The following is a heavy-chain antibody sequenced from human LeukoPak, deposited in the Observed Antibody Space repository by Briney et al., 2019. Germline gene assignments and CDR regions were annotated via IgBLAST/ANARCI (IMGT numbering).Heavy chain of an antibody. D-gene: IGHD3-3*01. V-gene: IGHV1-8*01. J-gene: IGHJ4*02. CDR2: MNPNSGNT. CDR1: GYTFTSYD. CDR3: ARVLHGSPDY. Sequence: ASVKVSCKASGYTFTSYDINWVRQATGQGLEWMGWMNPNSGNTGYAQKFQGRVTITADESTSTAYMELSSLRSEDTAVYYCARVLHGSPDYWGQGTLVTVSS.